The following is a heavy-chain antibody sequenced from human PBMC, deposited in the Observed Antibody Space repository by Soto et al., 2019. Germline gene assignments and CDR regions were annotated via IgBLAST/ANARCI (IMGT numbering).Heavy chain of an antibody. CDR1: GYTFSAYD. CDR2: LNPNSGNT. CDR3: ARGPNAFCDCDCVSGFEI. Sequence: ASVKVSGKTSGYTFSAYDITGVRQATGQGLEWRGWLNPNSGNTAYAQKFQGRVTMTRNTSIRTAYMELSSLRSEDSAVYYCARGPNAFCDCDCVSGFEIWG. D-gene: IGHD2-21*02. V-gene: IGHV1-8*01. J-gene: IGHJ3*02.